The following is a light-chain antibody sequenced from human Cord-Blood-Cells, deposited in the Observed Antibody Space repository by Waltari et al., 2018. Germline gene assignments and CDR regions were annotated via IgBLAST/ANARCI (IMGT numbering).Light chain of an antibody. CDR1: KLGANY. Sequence: SYELTQPPSVSVSPGQTASITCSGDKLGANYACWYQQKPGQSPVLVISHDSKRPSGIPGRFSGSNSGNTATLTISGTQAMDEADYYCQAWDSSTAVFGGGTKLTVL. V-gene: IGLV3-1*01. CDR2: HDS. CDR3: QAWDSSTAV. J-gene: IGLJ3*02.